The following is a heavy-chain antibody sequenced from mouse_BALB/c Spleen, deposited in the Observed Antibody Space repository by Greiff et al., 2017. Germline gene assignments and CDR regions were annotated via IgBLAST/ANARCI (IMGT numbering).Heavy chain of an antibody. CDR1: GFTFSDYY. CDR3: ARERKDYAMDY. CDR2: ISDGGSYT. V-gene: IGHV5-4*02. J-gene: IGHJ4*01. Sequence: EVQRVESGGGLVKPGGSLKLSCAASGFTFSDYYMYWVRQTPEKRLEWVATISDGGSYTYYPDSVKGRFTISRDNAKNNLYLQMSSLKSEDTAMYYCARERKDYAMDYWGQGTSVTVSS.